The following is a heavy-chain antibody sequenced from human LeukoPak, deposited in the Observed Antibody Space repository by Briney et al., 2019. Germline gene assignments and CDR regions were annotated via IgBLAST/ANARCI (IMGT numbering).Heavy chain of an antibody. Sequence: TSSETLSLTCAVYGESFSGYYWSWIRQPPGKGLEWIGEINHSGSTNYNPSLKSRVTISVDTSKNQFSLKLSSVTAADTAVYYCARGGHTADYWGQGTLVTVSS. J-gene: IGHJ4*02. CDR2: INHSGST. D-gene: IGHD5-18*01. CDR3: ARGGHTADY. V-gene: IGHV4-34*01. CDR1: GESFSGYY.